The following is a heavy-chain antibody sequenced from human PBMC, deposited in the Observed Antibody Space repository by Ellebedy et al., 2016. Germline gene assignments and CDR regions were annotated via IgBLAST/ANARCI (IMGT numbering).Heavy chain of an antibody. V-gene: IGHV3-30*03. Sequence: GGSLRLSCAASGFTFSSYGMHRVRQAPGKGLEWVAVISYDGSNKYYADSVKGRFTISRDNSKNTLYLQMNSLRAEDTAVYYCARRGYYYDSSGHFDYWGQGTLVTVSS. CDR1: GFTFSSYG. J-gene: IGHJ4*02. CDR3: ARRGYYYDSSGHFDY. CDR2: ISYDGSNK. D-gene: IGHD3-22*01.